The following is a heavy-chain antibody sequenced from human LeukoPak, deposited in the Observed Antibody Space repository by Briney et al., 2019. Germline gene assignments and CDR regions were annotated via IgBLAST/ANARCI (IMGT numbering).Heavy chain of an antibody. CDR3: ARALVPRDSSGYYWGNYFDY. V-gene: IGHV1-46*01. Sequence: ASVKVSCKASGYTFTTYYMHWVRQAPGQGLEWMGITNPSGGTTSYPQKFRGRVSMTSDTSTTTVYMELSSLRSEDTAVYYCARALVPRDSSGYYWGNYFDYWGQGTLVTVSS. J-gene: IGHJ4*02. CDR1: GYTFTTYY. CDR2: TNPSGGTT. D-gene: IGHD3-22*01.